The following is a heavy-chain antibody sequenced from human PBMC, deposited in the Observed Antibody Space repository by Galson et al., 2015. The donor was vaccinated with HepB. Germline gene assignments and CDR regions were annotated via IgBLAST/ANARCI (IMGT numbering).Heavy chain of an antibody. CDR3: ARGRQTKAIKERRIPLYYFDY. Sequence: ETLSLTCAVYGGSFSGYYWSWIRQPPGKGLEWIGEINHSGSTNYNPSLKSRVTISVDTSKNQFSLKLSSVTAADTAVYYCARGRQTKAIKERRIPLYYFDYWGQGTLVTVSS. CDR1: GGSFSGYY. V-gene: IGHV4-34*01. D-gene: IGHD2-21*01. CDR2: INHSGST. J-gene: IGHJ4*02.